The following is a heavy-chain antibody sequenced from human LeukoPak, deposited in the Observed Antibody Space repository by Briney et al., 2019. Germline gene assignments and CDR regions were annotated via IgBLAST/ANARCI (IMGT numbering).Heavy chain of an antibody. CDR2: IKQDGSEK. V-gene: IGHV3-7*05. CDR3: AGGQGWLLDY. Sequence: PSGSLRLSCAASGFTFSSYWMTWVRQAPGKGLEWVANIKQDGSEKYYVDSVKGRFTISRDNAKNSLFLQMNSLRVEDTAVYYCAGGQGWLLDYWGQGTLVTVSS. CDR1: GFTFSSYW. D-gene: IGHD2-15*01. J-gene: IGHJ4*02.